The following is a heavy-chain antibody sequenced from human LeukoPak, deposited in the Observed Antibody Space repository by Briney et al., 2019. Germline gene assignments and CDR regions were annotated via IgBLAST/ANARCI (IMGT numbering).Heavy chain of an antibody. D-gene: IGHD6-19*01. CDR3: AREYSSGSGSGWFDP. J-gene: IGHJ5*02. V-gene: IGHV4-34*01. CDR1: GGSFSGYY. CDR2: INHSGST. Sequence: PSETLSLTCAVYGGSFSGYYWSWIRQPPGKGLEWIGEINHSGSTNYNPSLKSRVTISVDTSKNQFSLKLSSVTAADTAVYYCAREYSSGSGSGWFDPWGQGTLVTVSS.